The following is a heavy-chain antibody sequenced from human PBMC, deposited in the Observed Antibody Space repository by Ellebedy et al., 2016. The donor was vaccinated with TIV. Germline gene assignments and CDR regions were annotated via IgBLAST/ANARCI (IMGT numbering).Heavy chain of an antibody. CDR2: ISSDGGNK. Sequence: GESLKISCAASKFSFSDYGMHWVRQAPGKGLEWVAVISSDGGNKYYADSVKGRFTISRDNFKNTLYLQMNSLRADYTAVYYCPRDPKTGVVLRYFDWLLQGYFFDYWGQGTLVTVSS. CDR3: PRDPKTGVVLRYFDWLLQGYFFDY. J-gene: IGHJ4*02. D-gene: IGHD3-9*01. V-gene: IGHV3-30*03. CDR1: KFSFSDYG.